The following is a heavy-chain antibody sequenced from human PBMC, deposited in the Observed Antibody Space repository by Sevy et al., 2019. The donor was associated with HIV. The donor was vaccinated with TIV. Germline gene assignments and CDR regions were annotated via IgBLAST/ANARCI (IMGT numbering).Heavy chain of an antibody. J-gene: IGHJ5*02. CDR2: INPNSGGT. Sequence: ASVKVSCKASGYTFTGYYMHWVRQAPGQGLEWMGWINPNSGGTNYAQKFQGRVTMTRDTSISTAYMELSRLRSDDTAVYYCASNGVRAAAGRVGWFDPWGQGTLVTVSS. CDR3: ASNGVRAAAGRVGWFDP. V-gene: IGHV1-2*02. D-gene: IGHD6-13*01. CDR1: GYTFTGYY.